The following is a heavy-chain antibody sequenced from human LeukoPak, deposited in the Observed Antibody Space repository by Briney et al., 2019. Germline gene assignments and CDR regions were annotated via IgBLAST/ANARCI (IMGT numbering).Heavy chain of an antibody. V-gene: IGHV4-34*01. CDR3: ARGFERGYSYGTGY. Sequence: SETLSLTCGVFGGSFSEYYWTWIRQSPGKGLEWIGEINHSGSTNYNPSLKSRVTISADTSKNQFSLKLSSVTAADTAVYYCARGFERGYSYGTGYWGQGTLVTVSS. D-gene: IGHD5-18*01. CDR1: GGSFSEYY. CDR2: INHSGST. J-gene: IGHJ4*02.